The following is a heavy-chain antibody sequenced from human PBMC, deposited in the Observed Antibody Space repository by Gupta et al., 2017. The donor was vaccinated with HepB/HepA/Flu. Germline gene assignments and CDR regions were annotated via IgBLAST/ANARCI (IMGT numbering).Heavy chain of an antibody. CDR2: IIPILGIA. J-gene: IGHJ4*02. CDR1: GVTLSSYA. Sequence: QVQLVQSGAEVKKPGSSVKVSCKASGVTLSSYAISWVRQAPGQGLEWMGRIIPILGIANYAQKFQGRVTITADKSTSTDYMELSSRRSEDTAVYYCASPRSGYSTFDYWGQGTLVTVSS. V-gene: IGHV1-69*04. CDR3: ASPRSGYSTFDY. D-gene: IGHD3-3*01.